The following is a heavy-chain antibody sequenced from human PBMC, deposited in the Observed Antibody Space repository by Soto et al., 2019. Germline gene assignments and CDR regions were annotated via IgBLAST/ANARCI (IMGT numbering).Heavy chain of an antibody. V-gene: IGHV3-21*01. CDR2: ISSSSSYI. J-gene: IGHJ3*02. Sequence: GGSLRLSCAASGITFSSYSMNWVRQAPGKGLEWVSSISSSSSYIYYADSVKGRFTISRDNAKNSLYLQMNSLRAEDTAVYYCARAPGLLRDDAFDIWGQGTMVTVSS. D-gene: IGHD2-15*01. CDR1: GITFSSYS. CDR3: ARAPGLLRDDAFDI.